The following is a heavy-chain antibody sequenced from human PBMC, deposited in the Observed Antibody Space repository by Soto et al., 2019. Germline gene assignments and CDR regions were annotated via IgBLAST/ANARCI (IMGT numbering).Heavy chain of an antibody. D-gene: IGHD3-9*01. V-gene: IGHV4-59*01. J-gene: IGHJ6*02. Sequence: QVQLQESGPGLVKPSETLSLTCTVSGGSISSYYWSWIRQPPGKGLEWIGYIYYSGSTNYNPSLKSPITISVDASKNLCSLKLSAVTAANAGVYYCAGLNDILAGGYCDGRDVWGQGTTVTVSS. CDR3: AGLNDILAGGYCDGRDV. CDR1: GGSISSYY. CDR2: IYYSGST.